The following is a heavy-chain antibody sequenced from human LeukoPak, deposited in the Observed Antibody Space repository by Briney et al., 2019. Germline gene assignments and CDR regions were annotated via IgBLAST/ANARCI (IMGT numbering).Heavy chain of an antibody. V-gene: IGHV3-9*01. CDR3: AKDSRSSGWYLGFDY. Sequence: GGSLRLSCAASGFTFDDYAMHWVRQAPGKGLEWVSGISWNSGSIGYADPVKGRFTISRDNAKNSLYLQMNSLRAEDTALYYCAKDSRSSGWYLGFDYWGQGTLVTVSS. CDR2: ISWNSGSI. D-gene: IGHD6-19*01. J-gene: IGHJ4*02. CDR1: GFTFDDYA.